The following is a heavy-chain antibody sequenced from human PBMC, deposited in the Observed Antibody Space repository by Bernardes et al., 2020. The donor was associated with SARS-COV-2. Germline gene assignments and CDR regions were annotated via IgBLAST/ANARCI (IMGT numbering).Heavy chain of an antibody. Sequence: GGSLRLSCAASGITFSSNWIHWVRQAPGKGLVWVSRISGDGSVTNYADPVKGRFIISRDNAKNTLYLQMNSLRDEDTAVYYCGSSSSTCCDQWGQGTLVTVSS. V-gene: IGHV3-74*01. CDR2: ISGDGSVT. D-gene: IGHD2-2*01. CDR3: GSSSSTCCDQ. CDR1: GITFSSNW. J-gene: IGHJ4*02.